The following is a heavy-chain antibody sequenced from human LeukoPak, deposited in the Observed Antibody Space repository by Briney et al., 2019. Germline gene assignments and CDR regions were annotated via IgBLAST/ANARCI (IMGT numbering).Heavy chain of an antibody. CDR3: ARGLTGDWALDF. CDR1: GFTVSTNY. J-gene: IGHJ3*01. CDR2: IYSGGST. V-gene: IGHV3-66*01. D-gene: IGHD7-27*01. Sequence: SGGSLRLSCGASGFTVSTNYMSWVRQVPGKGLEWVSIIYSGGSTYYADSVKGRFTISRDNSKNTLYLQMNSLRAEDTAVYYCARGLTGDWALDFWGQGTMVTVSS.